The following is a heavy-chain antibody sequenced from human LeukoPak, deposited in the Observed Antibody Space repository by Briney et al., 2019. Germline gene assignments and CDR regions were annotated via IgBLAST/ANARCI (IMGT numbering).Heavy chain of an antibody. Sequence: PSETLSLTCTVSGGSISSYYWSWIRQPPGKGLEWIGYIYTSGSTNYNPSLKSRVTISVDTSKNQFSLKLSSVTAADTAVYYCARASATLSYYYYSYMDVWGKGTTVTVSS. CDR2: IYTSGST. J-gene: IGHJ6*03. CDR1: GGSISSYY. D-gene: IGHD2-15*01. CDR3: ARASATLSYYYYSYMDV. V-gene: IGHV4-4*09.